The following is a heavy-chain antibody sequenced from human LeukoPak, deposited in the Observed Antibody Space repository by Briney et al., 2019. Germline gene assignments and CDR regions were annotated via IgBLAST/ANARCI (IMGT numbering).Heavy chain of an antibody. J-gene: IGHJ4*02. Sequence: SETLSLTCTVSGGSISSSSYYWGWIRQPPGKGLEWIGSIYYSGSTYYNPSLKSRVTISVDTSKNQFSLKLSSVTAADTAVYYYARHVSSAITGPQNYWGQGTLVTVSS. V-gene: IGHV4-39*01. CDR3: ARHVSSAITGPQNY. CDR2: IYYSGST. D-gene: IGHD1-20*01. CDR1: GGSISSSSYY.